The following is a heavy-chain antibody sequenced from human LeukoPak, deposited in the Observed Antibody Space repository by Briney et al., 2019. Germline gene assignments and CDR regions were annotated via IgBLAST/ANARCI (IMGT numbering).Heavy chain of an antibody. D-gene: IGHD2-2*01. Sequence: RGGSLRLSCAASGFTFSSYAMTWVRQAPEKGLEWVSDISGSDGSTYYADSVKGRFTISRDDSQTTLYLQMNSLSAEDTAVYYCAKVETSGGANCYALDYWGQGTLVTVSS. J-gene: IGHJ4*01. CDR3: AKVETSGGANCYALDY. CDR2: ISGSDGST. V-gene: IGHV3-23*01. CDR1: GFTFSSYA.